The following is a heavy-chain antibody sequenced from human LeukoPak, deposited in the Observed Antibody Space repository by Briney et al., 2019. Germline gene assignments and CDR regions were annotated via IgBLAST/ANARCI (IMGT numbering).Heavy chain of an antibody. CDR3: ARDTPDYYDSSGSNFDY. Sequence: GGSLRLSCAASGFTFSSYWMSWARQAPGKGLEWVANIKQDGSEKYYVDSVKGRFTISRDNAKNSLYLQMNSLRAEDTAVYYCARDTPDYYDSSGSNFDYWGQGTLVTVSS. CDR2: IKQDGSEK. CDR1: GFTFSSYW. J-gene: IGHJ4*02. V-gene: IGHV3-7*01. D-gene: IGHD3-22*01.